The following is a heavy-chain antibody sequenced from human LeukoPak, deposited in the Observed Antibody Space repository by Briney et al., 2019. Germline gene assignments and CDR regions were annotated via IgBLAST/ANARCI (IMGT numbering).Heavy chain of an antibody. V-gene: IGHV1-69*05. D-gene: IGHD4-17*01. J-gene: IGHJ5*02. CDR1: GGTFNNSA. Sequence: SVKVSCKTSGGTFNNSAISWVRQAPGQGLEWLGGIMPLFGTAGYAQKFQGGVTITKDESTRTVYLELTSLTSDDTAVYYCARDVHGDYGSGWFDPWGQGTLVSVSS. CDR3: ARDVHGDYGSGWFDP. CDR2: IMPLFGTA.